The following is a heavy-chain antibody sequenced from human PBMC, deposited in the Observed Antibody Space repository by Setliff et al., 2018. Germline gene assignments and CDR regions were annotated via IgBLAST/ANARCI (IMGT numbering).Heavy chain of an antibody. Sequence: SETLSLTCTVSGDSISSRTYYWSWIRQPAGKGLEWIGHIYTSWSTNYNPSLKSRLTISVDTSKNQFSLNLSSVTAADTAVYYCARVARHNFWSGYPFDYWGQGALVTVSS. J-gene: IGHJ4*02. V-gene: IGHV4-61*09. CDR2: IYTSWST. D-gene: IGHD3-3*01. CDR3: ARVARHNFWSGYPFDY. CDR1: GDSISSRTYY.